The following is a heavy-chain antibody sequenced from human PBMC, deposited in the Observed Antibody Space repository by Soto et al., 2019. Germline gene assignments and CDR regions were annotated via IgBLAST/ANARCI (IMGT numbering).Heavy chain of an antibody. D-gene: IGHD1-26*01. V-gene: IGHV4-59*08. CDR3: ARQMGGSYHDY. CDR2: IYYSGST. J-gene: IGHJ4*02. CDR1: GGSISSYY. Sequence: KPSETLSLTCTVSGGSISSYYWSWIRQPPGKGLEWIGYIYYSGSTNYNPSLKSRVTISVDTSKNQFSLKLSSVTAADTAVYYCARQMGGSYHDYWGQGTLVTVSS.